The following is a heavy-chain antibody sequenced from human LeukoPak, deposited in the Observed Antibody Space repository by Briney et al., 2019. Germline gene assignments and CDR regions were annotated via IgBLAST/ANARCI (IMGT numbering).Heavy chain of an antibody. D-gene: IGHD2-21*02. Sequence: PSETLSLTCTVSGASISTYYWSWIRQPAGKGLEWIGRIFASGSTNYNPSLKSRVTMSVDTSKNQFSLRLSSVTAADTAVYYCARTGGDCSSGLCYYAMDVWGQGTTVTVS. J-gene: IGHJ6*02. V-gene: IGHV4-4*07. CDR3: ARTGGDCSSGLCYYAMDV. CDR2: IFASGST. CDR1: GASISTYY.